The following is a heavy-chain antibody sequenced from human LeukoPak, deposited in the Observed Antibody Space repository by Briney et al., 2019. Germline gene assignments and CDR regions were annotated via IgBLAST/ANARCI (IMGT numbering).Heavy chain of an antibody. CDR3: AELGITMIGGV. CDR2: ISYDGTNK. D-gene: IGHD3-10*02. Sequence: PGRSLRLSCTASRFTFNRYGMHWVRQAPGKGLEWVAVISYDGTNKYYADSVKGRFTISRDNAKNSLYLQMNSLRAEDTAVYYCAELGITMIGGVWGKGTTVTISS. J-gene: IGHJ6*04. CDR1: RFTFNRYG. V-gene: IGHV3-30*18.